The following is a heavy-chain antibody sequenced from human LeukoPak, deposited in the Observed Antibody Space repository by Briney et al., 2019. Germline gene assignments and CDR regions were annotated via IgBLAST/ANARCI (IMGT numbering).Heavy chain of an antibody. V-gene: IGHV1-18*01. CDR1: GYTFTSYG. D-gene: IGHD3-22*01. CDR2: ISAYNGNT. J-gene: IGHJ2*01. Sequence: ASVKVSCKASGYTFTSYGISWVRQAPGQGLEWMGWISAYNGNTNYAQKLQGRVTMTTDTSTSTAYMELRSLRSDDTAVYYCAREPYDSSGYYLGAVPGWYFDLWGRGTLVTVSS. CDR3: AREPYDSSGYYLGAVPGWYFDL.